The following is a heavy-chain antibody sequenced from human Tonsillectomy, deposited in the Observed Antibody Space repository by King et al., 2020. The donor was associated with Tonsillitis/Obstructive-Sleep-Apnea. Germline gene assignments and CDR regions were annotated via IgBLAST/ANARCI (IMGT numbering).Heavy chain of an antibody. CDR2: IIPILGIA. CDR3: ARGLREDYYYAMDV. D-gene: IGHD1-26*01. Sequence: QLVQSGAEVKKPGSSVKVSCKASGGTFSSYAIVWVRQAPGHGPEWMGGIIPILGIADHAQNFQGRVTITPDKSTGTAYMELSGLRSGDTALYYCARGLREDYYYAMDVGGQGTTVTVPS. CDR1: GGTFSSYA. J-gene: IGHJ6*02. V-gene: IGHV1-69*10.